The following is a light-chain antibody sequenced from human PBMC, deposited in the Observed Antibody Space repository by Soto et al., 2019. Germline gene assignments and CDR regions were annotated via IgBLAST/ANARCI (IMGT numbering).Light chain of an antibody. J-gene: IGKJ1*01. CDR3: QQYGSSTWT. Sequence: EIVLTQSPATLSLSPGERATLSCRASQSVSTNYLAWYQQKPGQAPRPLIYGASSRAPGIPDRFSGSGSGTDFTLTISRLETEDFAVYYCQQYGSSTWTVGQGTKLDIK. V-gene: IGKV3-20*01. CDR1: QSVSTNY. CDR2: GAS.